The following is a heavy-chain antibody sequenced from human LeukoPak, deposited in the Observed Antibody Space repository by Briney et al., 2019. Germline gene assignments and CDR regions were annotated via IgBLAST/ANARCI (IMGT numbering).Heavy chain of an antibody. J-gene: IGHJ3*02. CDR3: ARIYCSSTSRYDHWDAFDI. V-gene: IGHV4-59*01. D-gene: IGHD2-2*01. CDR1: GGSISSYY. Sequence: SETLSLTCTVSGGSISSYYWSWIRQPPGKGLEWIGYIYYSGSTNYNPSLKSRVTISVDTSKNQFSLKLSSVTAADTAVYYCARIYCSSTSRYDHWDAFDIWGQGTMVTVSS. CDR2: IYYSGST.